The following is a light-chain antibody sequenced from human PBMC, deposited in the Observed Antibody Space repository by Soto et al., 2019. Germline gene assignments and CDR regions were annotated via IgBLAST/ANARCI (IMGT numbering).Light chain of an antibody. V-gene: IGKV1-12*01. J-gene: IGKJ1*01. Sequence: IPLTQAPASVSASVGDRVTITCRASQGLSSWVAWYQYKPGKAPNLLIFAASSLQTGVPSRFSGSGSGTDFTLTISRLEHEDVAVYYWQHYETFCQGTKVDIK. CDR2: AAS. CDR3: QHYET. CDR1: QGLSSW.